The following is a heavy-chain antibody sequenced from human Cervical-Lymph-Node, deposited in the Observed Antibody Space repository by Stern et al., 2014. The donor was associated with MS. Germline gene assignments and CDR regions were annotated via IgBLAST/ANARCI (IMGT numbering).Heavy chain of an antibody. CDR1: GFTFSSYA. V-gene: IGHV3-30*01. D-gene: IGHD6-19*01. CDR3: ARDLGSSGWYYFDY. CDR2: ISYEGSNK. J-gene: IGHJ4*02. Sequence: VQLVESGGGVVPPGRSLRLSCAASGFTFSSYAMPWVRQAPGKGLAWVAVISYEGSNKYYADSVKGRFTISRDNSKNTLYLQMNSLRAEDTAVYYCARDLGSSGWYYFDYWGQGTLVTVSS.